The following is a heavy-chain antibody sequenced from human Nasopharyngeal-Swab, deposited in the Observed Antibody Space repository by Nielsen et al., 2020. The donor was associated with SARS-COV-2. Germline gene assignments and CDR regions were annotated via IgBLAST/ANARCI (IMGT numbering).Heavy chain of an antibody. CDR3: ARHGVAEDY. V-gene: IGHV1-18*01. CDR2: NGAYNGNT. D-gene: IGHD3-3*01. Sequence: WGGQAPGQGLEWMGWNGAYNGNTNYAQKFQDRVTMTTDTSTSTVYMELRSLRSDDTAVYYCARHGVAEDYWGQGTLVTVSS. J-gene: IGHJ4*02.